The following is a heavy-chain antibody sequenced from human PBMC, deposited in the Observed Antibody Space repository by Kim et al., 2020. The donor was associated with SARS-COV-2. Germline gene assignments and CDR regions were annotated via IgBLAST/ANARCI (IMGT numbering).Heavy chain of an antibody. CDR2: STN. Sequence: STNYYDDSVKGQFTISRDNAKNSLYLQMTSLRAEDTAVYYCARDYGGNLGYWGQGTLVTVSS. J-gene: IGHJ4*02. CDR3: ARDYGGNLGY. V-gene: IGHV3-48*01. D-gene: IGHD4-17*01.